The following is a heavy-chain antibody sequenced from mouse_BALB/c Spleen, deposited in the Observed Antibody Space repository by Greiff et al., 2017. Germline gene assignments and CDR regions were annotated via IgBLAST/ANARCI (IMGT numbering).Heavy chain of an antibody. CDR3: ARGYYYAMDY. CDR2: ISTYYGDA. V-gene: IGHV1S137*01. Sequence: QVQLQQSGAELVRPGVSVKISCKGSGYKFTDYAMHWVKQSHAKSLEWIGVISTYYGDASYNQKFKGKATMTVDKSSSTAYMELARLTSEDSAIYYCARGYYYAMDYWGQGTSVTVSS. CDR1: GYKFTDYA. J-gene: IGHJ4*01.